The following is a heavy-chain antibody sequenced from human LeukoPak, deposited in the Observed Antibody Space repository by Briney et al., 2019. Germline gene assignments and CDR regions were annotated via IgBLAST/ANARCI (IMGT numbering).Heavy chain of an antibody. CDR2: ISAYNGNT. D-gene: IGHD6-13*01. CDR1: GYTFTSYG. V-gene: IGHV1-18*01. J-gene: IGHJ4*02. Sequence: ASVKVSCKASGYTFTSYGISWVRQAPGQGLEWMGWISAYNGNTNYAQKLRGRVTMTTDTSTSTAYMELRSLRSDDTAVYYCARGGRYSSSWVPTNFDYWGQGTLVTVSS. CDR3: ARGGRYSSSWVPTNFDY.